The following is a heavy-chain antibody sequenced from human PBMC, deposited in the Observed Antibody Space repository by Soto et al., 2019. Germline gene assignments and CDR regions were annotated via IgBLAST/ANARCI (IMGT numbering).Heavy chain of an antibody. CDR3: ARNGVEWELPDAFDI. Sequence: QVQLVESGGGVVQPGRSLRLSCAASGFTFSSYAMHWVRQAPGKGPEWVAVISYDGSNKYYADSVKGRFTISRDNSKNTLYLQMNSLRAEDTAVYYCARNGVEWELPDAFDIWGQGTMVTVSS. D-gene: IGHD1-26*01. CDR2: ISYDGSNK. CDR1: GFTFSSYA. J-gene: IGHJ3*02. V-gene: IGHV3-30-3*01.